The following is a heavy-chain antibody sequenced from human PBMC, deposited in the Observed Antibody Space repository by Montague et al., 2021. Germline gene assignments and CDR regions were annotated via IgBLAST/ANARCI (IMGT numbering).Heavy chain of an antibody. D-gene: IGHD1-20*01. Sequence: ITDYNPSLKSRVTISVDMSQNQFSLQLNSVTAADSAVYYCARTEYNCNDWFEPLGHVTLVT. J-gene: IGHJ5*02. CDR3: ARTEYNCNDWFEP. CDR2: IT. V-gene: IGHV4-59*01.